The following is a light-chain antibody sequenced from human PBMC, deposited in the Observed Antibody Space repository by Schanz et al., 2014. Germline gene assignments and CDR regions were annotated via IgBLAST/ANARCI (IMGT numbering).Light chain of an antibody. CDR1: SSDVGSYNL. CDR2: EGS. V-gene: IGLV2-23*01. J-gene: IGLJ3*02. Sequence: QSVLTQPASVSGSPGQSITISCTGTSSDVGSYNLVSWYQQHPGKAPKLMIYEGSKRPSGVSNRFSGSKSGTSASLTISGLQAEDEADYYCCSYAGLSSWVFGGGTKLTV. CDR3: CSYAGLSSWV.